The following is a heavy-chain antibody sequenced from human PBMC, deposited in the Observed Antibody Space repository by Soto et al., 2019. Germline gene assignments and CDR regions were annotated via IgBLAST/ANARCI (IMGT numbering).Heavy chain of an antibody. J-gene: IGHJ6*02. CDR3: ARDQGDRQWLDEYYYYGMDV. Sequence: QVQLQESGPGLVKPSETLSLTCTVSGGSISSYYWSWIRQPPGKGLEWIGYIYYSGSTNYNPSLKSRVTISVDTSKNQFSLKLSAVTAADTAVYYCARDQGDRQWLDEYYYYGMDVWGQGTTVTVSS. V-gene: IGHV4-59*01. CDR1: GGSISSYY. CDR2: IYYSGST. D-gene: IGHD6-19*01.